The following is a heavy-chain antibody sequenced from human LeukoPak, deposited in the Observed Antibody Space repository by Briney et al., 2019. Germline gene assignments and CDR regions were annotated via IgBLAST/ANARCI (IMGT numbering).Heavy chain of an antibody. D-gene: IGHD3-9*01. J-gene: IGHJ4*02. Sequence: PGGSLRLSCAASGFTFSSYAMSWVRQAPGKGLEWVSAISGNGGSTYYADSVKGRFTISRDNSKNTLYLQMNSLRAEDTAVYYCAKLVNSLAYYDILTGYSGYWGQGTLVTVSS. V-gene: IGHV3-23*01. CDR3: AKLVNSLAYYDILTGYSGY. CDR1: GFTFSSYA. CDR2: ISGNGGST.